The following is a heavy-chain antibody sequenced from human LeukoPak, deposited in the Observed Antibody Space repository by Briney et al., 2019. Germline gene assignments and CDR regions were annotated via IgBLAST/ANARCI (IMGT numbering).Heavy chain of an antibody. Sequence: GGSLRLSCAASGFTFSNYAMHWVRQAPGKGLEWVAVISYDGSIIYYADSVKGRFTISRDNSKNTLYLQMNSLRAEDTAVYYCARDMDYRPIGSYYYGYWGQGTLVTVSS. CDR3: ARDMDYRPIGSYYYGY. CDR1: GFTFSNYA. V-gene: IGHV3-30*04. J-gene: IGHJ4*02. CDR2: ISYDGSII. D-gene: IGHD3-10*01.